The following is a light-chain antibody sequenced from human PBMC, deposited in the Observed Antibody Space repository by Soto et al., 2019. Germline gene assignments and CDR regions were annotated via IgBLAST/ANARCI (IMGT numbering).Light chain of an antibody. CDR1: SSDVGAYNY. CDR3: SSYTSISLVV. J-gene: IGLJ2*01. Sequence: QSALTQPASVSGSPGQSITISCTGTSSDVGAYNYVSWYQQHPGRAPKLMIYDVSNRPSGVSNRFSGSKSGNTASLTISGLQAEDEADYYCSSYTSISLVVFGGGTKLTVL. CDR2: DVS. V-gene: IGLV2-14*03.